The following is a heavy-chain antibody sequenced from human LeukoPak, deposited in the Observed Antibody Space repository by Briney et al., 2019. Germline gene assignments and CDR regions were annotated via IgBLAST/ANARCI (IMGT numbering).Heavy chain of an antibody. V-gene: IGHV3-11*01. D-gene: IGHD6-13*01. Sequence: GGSLRLSCAASGFTFSDYYMSWIRQAPGRGLEWVSYISSSGSTIYYADSVKGRFTISRDNAKNSLYLQMNSLRAEDTAVYYCARDEAGYSSSWYPGYYYYGMDVWGRGTTVTVSS. CDR3: ARDEAGYSSSWYPGYYYYGMDV. J-gene: IGHJ6*02. CDR1: GFTFSDYY. CDR2: ISSSGSTI.